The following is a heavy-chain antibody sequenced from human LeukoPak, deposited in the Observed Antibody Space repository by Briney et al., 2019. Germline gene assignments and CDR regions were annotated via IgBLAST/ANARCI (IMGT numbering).Heavy chain of an antibody. Sequence: GGSLRLSCAASGFTFSTYWMHWVRQAPGKGLVWVSRINSDGSSTTYADSVKGRFTISRDNAKNTLYLQMNSLRAEDTAVYYCARAIHLGGYYELDYWGQGTLVTVSS. CDR1: GFTFSTYW. CDR3: ARAIHLGGYYELDY. J-gene: IGHJ4*02. CDR2: INSDGSST. D-gene: IGHD3-22*01. V-gene: IGHV3-74*01.